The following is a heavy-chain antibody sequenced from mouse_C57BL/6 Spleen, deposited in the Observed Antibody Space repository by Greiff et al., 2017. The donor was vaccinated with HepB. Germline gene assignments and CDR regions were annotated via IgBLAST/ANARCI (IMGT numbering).Heavy chain of an antibody. Sequence: EVQLVESGGGLVKPGGSLKLSCAASGFTFSDYGMHWVRQAPEKGLEWVAYISSGSSTIYYADTVKGRFTISRDNAKNTLFLQMTSLRSEDTAMDYCAKTYDYYYYAMDYWGQGTSVTVSS. D-gene: IGHD2-4*01. CDR1: GFTFSDYG. CDR2: ISSGSSTI. J-gene: IGHJ4*01. CDR3: AKTYDYYYYAMDY. V-gene: IGHV5-17*01.